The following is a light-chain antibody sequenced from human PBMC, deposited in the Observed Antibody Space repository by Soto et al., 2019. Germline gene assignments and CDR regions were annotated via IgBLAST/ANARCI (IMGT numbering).Light chain of an antibody. J-gene: IGKJ1*01. Sequence: EIVLTQSPGTLSLSPGERATLSCRASRSISSSYLAWYQQKPGQAPRLLIYGASSRATGIPDRFSGSGSGTDFTLTITRLEPEDFAVYYCQQCGSSPWTFGQGTKVEIK. CDR1: RSISSSY. CDR3: QQCGSSPWT. CDR2: GAS. V-gene: IGKV3-20*01.